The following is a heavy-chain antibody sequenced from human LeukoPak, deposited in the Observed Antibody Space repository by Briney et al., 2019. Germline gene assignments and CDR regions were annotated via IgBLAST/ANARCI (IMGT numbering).Heavy chain of an antibody. CDR2: ISAYNGNT. J-gene: IGHJ4*02. CDR3: ARDIFHWGDYGDSFDY. CDR1: GYTFTSYG. V-gene: IGHV1-18*01. Sequence: GASVKVSCKASGYTFTSYGISWVRQAPGQGLEWMGWISAYNGNTNYAQKLQGRVTTTTDTSTSTAYMELRSLRSDDTAVYYCARDIFHWGDYGDSFDYWGQGTLVTVSS. D-gene: IGHD4-17*01.